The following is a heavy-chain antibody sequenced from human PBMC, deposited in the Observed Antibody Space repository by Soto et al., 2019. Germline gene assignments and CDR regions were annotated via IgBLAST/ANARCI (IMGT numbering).Heavy chain of an antibody. Sequence: SVKVSCKASGGTFSSHAISWVRQAPGQGLEWVGGIIPIFGTANYAQKFQGRVTITADKSTSTAYMELSSLRSEDTAVYYCARNLRSSLRFFPQYGMDVWGQGTTVTVSS. CDR2: IIPIFGTA. CDR1: GGTFSSHA. J-gene: IGHJ6*02. D-gene: IGHD3-3*01. V-gene: IGHV1-69*06. CDR3: ARNLRSSLRFFPQYGMDV.